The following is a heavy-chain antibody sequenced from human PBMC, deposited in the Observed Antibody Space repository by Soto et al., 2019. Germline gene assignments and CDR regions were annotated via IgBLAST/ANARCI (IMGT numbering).Heavy chain of an antibody. J-gene: IGHJ6*03. CDR1: GFTFSSYA. CDR3: AKAVLVGYDILTGYSHYYYYYMDV. V-gene: IGHV3-23*01. CDR2: ISGSGGST. Sequence: PGGSLRLSCAASGFTFSSYAMSWVRQAPGKGLEWVSAISGSGGSTYYADSVKGRFTISRDNSKNTLYLQMNSLRAEDTAVYYCAKAVLVGYDILTGYSHYYYYYMDVWG. D-gene: IGHD3-9*01.